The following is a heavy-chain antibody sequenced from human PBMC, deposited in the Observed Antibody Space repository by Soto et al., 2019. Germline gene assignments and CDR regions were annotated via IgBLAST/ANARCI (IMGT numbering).Heavy chain of an antibody. Sequence: PGGSLRLSCAASEFTFSNYEMHWVRQAPGKGLEWVSYISSSGSTIYYGDSVKGRFTISRDSTKSSLYLQMDSLRAEDTAVYYCARAQEIDNFWSLGYYYTMDVWGQGTTVTVSS. D-gene: IGHD3-3*01. J-gene: IGHJ6*02. CDR1: EFTFSNYE. V-gene: IGHV3-48*03. CDR3: ARAQEIDNFWSLGYYYTMDV. CDR2: ISSSGSTI.